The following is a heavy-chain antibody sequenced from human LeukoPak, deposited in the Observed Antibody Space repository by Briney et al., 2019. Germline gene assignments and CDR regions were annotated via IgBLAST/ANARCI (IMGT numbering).Heavy chain of an antibody. V-gene: IGHV4-61*08. Sequence: SETLSLTCTVSGGSISSGGYYWSWIRQPPGKGLEWIGYIYYSGSSNYNPSLKSRVTISVDTSKNQFSLKLSSVTAADTAVYYCARDTVDTAMAPFNYWGQGTLVTVSS. D-gene: IGHD5-18*01. CDR2: IYYSGSS. CDR3: ARDTVDTAMAPFNY. CDR1: GGSISSGGYY. J-gene: IGHJ4*02.